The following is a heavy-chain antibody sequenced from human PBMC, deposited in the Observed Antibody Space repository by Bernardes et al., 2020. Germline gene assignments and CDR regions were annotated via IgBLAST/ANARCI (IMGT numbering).Heavy chain of an antibody. CDR1: GVSISSIYY. Sequence: SETLSLTCNVSGVSISSIYYWGWIRQPPGKNLEWIGSIYHSGRTDYNPSLKSRATISVDTSKTQFSLKLSSVTAADTAVYFCARHVYCSGGLCYSRESWGGLDYWSQGTLVTVSS. D-gene: IGHD2-15*01. J-gene: IGHJ4*02. CDR2: IYHSGRT. V-gene: IGHV4-39*01. CDR3: ARHVYCSGGLCYSRESWGGLDY.